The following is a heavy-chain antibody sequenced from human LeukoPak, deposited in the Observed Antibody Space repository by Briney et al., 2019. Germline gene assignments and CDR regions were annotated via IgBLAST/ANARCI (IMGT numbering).Heavy chain of an antibody. J-gene: IGHJ3*02. Sequence: PSETLSLTCAVYGGSFSGYYWSWIRQPPGKGLEWIGEINHSGSTNYNPSLKSRVTISVDTSKNQLSLKLSSVTAADTAVYYCARDIVVVVAATVDAFDIWGQGTMVTVSS. CDR2: INHSGST. CDR1: GGSFSGYY. CDR3: ARDIVVVVAATVDAFDI. V-gene: IGHV4-34*01. D-gene: IGHD2-15*01.